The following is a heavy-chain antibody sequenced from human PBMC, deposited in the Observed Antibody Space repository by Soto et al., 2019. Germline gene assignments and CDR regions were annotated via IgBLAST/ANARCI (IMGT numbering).Heavy chain of an antibody. D-gene: IGHD2-2*01. CDR3: ARDPLVVVPAAIGPVPHGTVSEVDALAI. CDR1: EDTCVSLG. V-gene: IGHV3-21*01. CDR2: ISSSSRYV. Sequence: LSSGVVEDTCVSLGTHWVSQEPGKGLEWVASISSSSRYVYSADSAKGRFTSSRDTAKNSLYLQMHTLRAEDTAVYYCARDPLVVVPAAIGPVPHGTVSEVDALAIWGKGTSVPVSS. J-gene: IGHJ6*04.